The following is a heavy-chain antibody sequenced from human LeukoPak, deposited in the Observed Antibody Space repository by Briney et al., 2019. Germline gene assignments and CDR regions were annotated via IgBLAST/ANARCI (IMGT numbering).Heavy chain of an antibody. CDR1: GDSVSQNSDA. V-gene: IGHV6-1*01. CDR2: TYYRSKWYN. CDR3: ARAAGGTVDY. J-gene: IGHJ4*02. Sequence: SQTLSLTCALSGDSVSQNSDAWSWIRQSPSRGLEWLGSTYYRSKWYNDYAVSVKGRITINPDTSRNQFSLHLNSVTPEDTAVYYCARAAGGTVDYWGQGTLVTVSS. D-gene: IGHD6-13*01.